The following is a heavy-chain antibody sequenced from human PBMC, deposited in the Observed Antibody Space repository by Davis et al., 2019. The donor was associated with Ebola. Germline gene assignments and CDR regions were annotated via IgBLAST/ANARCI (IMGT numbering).Heavy chain of an antibody. J-gene: IGHJ5*02. D-gene: IGHD6-19*01. Sequence: GSLRLSCAVYGGSFSGYYWSWIRQPPGKGLEWIGEINHSGSTNYNPSLKSRVTISVDTSKNQFSLKLSSVTAADTAVYYCARAYGSGWYWFDPWGQGTLVTVSS. CDR3: ARAYGSGWYWFDP. CDR1: GGSFSGYY. V-gene: IGHV4-34*01. CDR2: INHSGST.